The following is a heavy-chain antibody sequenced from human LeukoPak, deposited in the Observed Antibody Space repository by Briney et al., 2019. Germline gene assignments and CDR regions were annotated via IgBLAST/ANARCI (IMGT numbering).Heavy chain of an antibody. CDR2: LTRGGDNDI. V-gene: IGHV3-21*06. Sequence: AGGSLRLSCIASGFTLSAYTMNWVRQAPGKGLEWVSTLTRGGDNDIHYADSVKGRFTISRDNSKNSLYLQMNSLRADDTAVYYCVRDAYGAHFDYWGQGTLVTVSS. CDR1: GFTLSAYT. J-gene: IGHJ4*02. CDR3: VRDAYGAHFDY. D-gene: IGHD2-21*01.